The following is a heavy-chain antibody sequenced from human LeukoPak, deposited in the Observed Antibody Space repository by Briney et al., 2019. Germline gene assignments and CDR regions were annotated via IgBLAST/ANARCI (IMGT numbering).Heavy chain of an antibody. V-gene: IGHV4-34*01. J-gene: IGHJ4*02. CDR2: INHSGST. Sequence: SETLSLTCAVYGGSFSGYYWSWIRQPPGKGLEWIGEINHSGSTNYNPSLKSRVTISVDTSKNQFSLKLSSVTAADTAVYYCARDIVVVPAAMSFDYWDQGTLVTVSS. CDR3: ARDIVVVPAAMSFDY. D-gene: IGHD2-2*01. CDR1: GGSFSGYY.